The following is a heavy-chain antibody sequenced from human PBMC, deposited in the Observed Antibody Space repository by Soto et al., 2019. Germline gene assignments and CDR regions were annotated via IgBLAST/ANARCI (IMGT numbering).Heavy chain of an antibody. CDR3: VKDSYADFHRVLSTAEYFFDY. CDR1: GFQFDYYA. J-gene: IGHJ4*01. V-gene: IGHV3-9*01. CDR2: ITWNSGNI. Sequence: GCSLRLSDTASGFQFDYYAMHWVRHAPGIGLELVSGITWNSGNIAYADSVKGRFTIARDDDNNSLYLQMNSLRPEDTALYYCVKDSYADFHRVLSTAEYFFDYWGHGTLVTVSS. D-gene: IGHD2-15*01.